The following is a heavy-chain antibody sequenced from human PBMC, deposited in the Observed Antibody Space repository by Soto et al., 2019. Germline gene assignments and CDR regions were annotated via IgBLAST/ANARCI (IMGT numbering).Heavy chain of an antibody. CDR1: GFPFSDYY. Sequence: QVQLVESGGDLVKPGGSLRLSCAASGFPFSDYYMSWIRQAPGKGLVWVSSIGSSSSYTNYADSVKGRFTISRDNAKNSLYLQMNSLRAADRAVYYCARRRPTGYYNYWGQGTLVTGSA. CDR3: ARRRPTGYYNY. CDR2: IGSSSSYT. D-gene: IGHD3-9*01. V-gene: IGHV3-11*05. J-gene: IGHJ4*02.